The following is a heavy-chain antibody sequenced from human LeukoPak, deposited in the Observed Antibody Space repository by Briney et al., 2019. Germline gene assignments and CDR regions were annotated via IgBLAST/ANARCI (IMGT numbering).Heavy chain of an antibody. CDR3: ARHCSGGSCYLN. CDR2: INHSGST. Sequence: SETLSLTCAVYGGSFSGYYWSWIRQPPGKGLEWIGEINHSGSTNYNPSLKSRVTISVDTSKNQFSLKLSSVTAADTAVYYCARHCSGGSCYLNWGQGTLVTVSS. V-gene: IGHV4-34*01. D-gene: IGHD2-15*01. CDR1: GGSFSGYY. J-gene: IGHJ4*02.